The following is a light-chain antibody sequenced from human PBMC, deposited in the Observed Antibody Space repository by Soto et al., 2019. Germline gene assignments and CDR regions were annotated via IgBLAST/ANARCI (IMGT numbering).Light chain of an antibody. CDR3: QQSYSTPRT. Sequence: DIEPTQSPSSLSASVGGAGPIACRASQGIKSYLYWYQQKPGEAPKLLIYVASSWQSGVPSRFSGSGSGTDFTLTISSLQPEDFATYYCQQSYSTPRTFGQGTKVDIK. V-gene: IGKV1-39*01. CDR2: VAS. CDR1: QGIKSY. J-gene: IGKJ1*01.